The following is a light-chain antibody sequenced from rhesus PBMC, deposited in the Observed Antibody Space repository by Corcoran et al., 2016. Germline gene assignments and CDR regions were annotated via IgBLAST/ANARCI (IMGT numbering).Light chain of an antibody. CDR2: AAS. Sequence: DIQMSQSPSSLFASVGDKVTITCRASQGISNALAWYKQKPGKSPNLLLYAASSLETGVPYRFSGRRSGTYFTSTSSSLQPEDFATYACQQGYSTPHSFGQGTKVEIK. CDR3: QQGYSTPHS. J-gene: IGKJ2*01. CDR1: QGISNA. V-gene: IGKV1-33*02.